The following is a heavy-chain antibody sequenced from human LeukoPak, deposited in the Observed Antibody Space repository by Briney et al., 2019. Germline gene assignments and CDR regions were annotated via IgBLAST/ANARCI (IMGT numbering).Heavy chain of an antibody. CDR2: ISISGTTI. CDR3: AKDATAVPGTVYMDV. CDR1: GFTFSDYE. V-gene: IGHV3-48*03. Sequence: PGGSLRLSCAASGFTFSDYEMNRVRQAPGKGLEWLSHISISGTTIHYADSVKGRFTISRDNAKNSVYLQMTSLRAEDTALYYCAKDATAVPGTVYMDVWGKGTTVTISS. J-gene: IGHJ6*03. D-gene: IGHD6-13*01.